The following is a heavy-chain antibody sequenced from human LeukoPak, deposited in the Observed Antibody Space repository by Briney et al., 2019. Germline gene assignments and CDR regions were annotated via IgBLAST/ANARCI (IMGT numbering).Heavy chain of an antibody. CDR3: ARDTSGLGGDY. CDR1: GFMFTTYG. D-gene: IGHD6-19*01. Sequence: GGSLRLSCAVSGFMFTTYGMHWVRQAPGKGLEWVSSIASSSTYIYYADSVKGRFTISRDNAKNSLYLQMNSLRAEDTAVYFCARDTSGLGGDYWGQGTLVTVSS. J-gene: IGHJ4*02. V-gene: IGHV3-21*01. CDR2: IASSSTYI.